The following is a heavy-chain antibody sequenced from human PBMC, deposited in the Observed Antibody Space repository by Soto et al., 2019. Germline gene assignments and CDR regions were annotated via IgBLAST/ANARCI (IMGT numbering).Heavy chain of an antibody. CDR1: GFTFSSYA. J-gene: IGHJ6*02. CDR3: ARRIPFVYVIDG. CDR2: ITSNGGNT. Sequence: EVQLVESGGGLVQPGGSLRLSCAASGFTFSSYAMHWVRQAPGQVLEYVSVITSNGGNTDYASSVKGRFTISRDNSKNTLDLQIGSLRAEDMAVYYCARRIPFVYVIDGCGQGTTVTFAS. V-gene: IGHV3-64*01. D-gene: IGHD2-21*01.